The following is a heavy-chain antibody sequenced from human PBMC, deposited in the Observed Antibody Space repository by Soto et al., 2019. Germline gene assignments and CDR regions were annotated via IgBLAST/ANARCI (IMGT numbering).Heavy chain of an antibody. V-gene: IGHV4-30-4*01. Sequence: SETLSLICTVSGGSISSGDYYWSWIRQPPGKGLEWIEYIYYSGSTYYNPSLKSRVTISVDTSKNQFSLKLSAVTAADTAVYYCAREAVVVPTARRFDYWGQGTPVTVSS. CDR1: GGSISSGDYY. D-gene: IGHD2-2*01. CDR3: AREAVVVPTARRFDY. CDR2: IYYSGST. J-gene: IGHJ4*02.